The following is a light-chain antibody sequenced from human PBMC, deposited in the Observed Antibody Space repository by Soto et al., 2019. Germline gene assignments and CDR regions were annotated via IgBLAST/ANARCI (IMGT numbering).Light chain of an antibody. J-gene: IGKJ3*01. CDR1: QSLRSS. V-gene: IGKV3-15*01. Sequence: ETMMTQSPDTLSVSLGERATLSCRASQSLRSSLAWYQQKPGQAPRLLIYDASTRATGIPARFSGSGSGTDFTLTISRLEPEDFAVYYCQQYGNSPLMFTFGPGTKVDIK. CDR3: QQYGNSPLMFT. CDR2: DAS.